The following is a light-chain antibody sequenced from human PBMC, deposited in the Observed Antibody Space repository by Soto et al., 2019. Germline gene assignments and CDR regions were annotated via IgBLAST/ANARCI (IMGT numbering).Light chain of an antibody. CDR1: SSDVGGYNY. CDR2: EVS. CDR3: SSYTTSSTRV. J-gene: IGLJ1*01. Sequence: QSVLTQPASVSGSPGQSITISCTGTSSDVGGYNYVSWYQQHPGKAPKLMICEVSNRPSGVSYRFSGSKSGNTASLTISGLQAEDEADYYCSSYTTSSTRVFGTGTKVTVL. V-gene: IGLV2-14*01.